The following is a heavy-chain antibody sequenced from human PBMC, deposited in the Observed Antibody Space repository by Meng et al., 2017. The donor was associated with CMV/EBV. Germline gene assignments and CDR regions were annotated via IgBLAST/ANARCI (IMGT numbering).Heavy chain of an antibody. CDR2: INPNSGGT. Sequence: SCKASGYTCTGYYMHWVRQAPGQGLEWMGWINPNSGGTNYAQKFQGRVTMTRDTSISTACMELSRLRSDDTAVYYCARDFLTNWFDPWGQGTLVTVSS. V-gene: IGHV1-2*02. CDR1: GYTCTGYY. J-gene: IGHJ5*02. CDR3: ARDFLTNWFDP.